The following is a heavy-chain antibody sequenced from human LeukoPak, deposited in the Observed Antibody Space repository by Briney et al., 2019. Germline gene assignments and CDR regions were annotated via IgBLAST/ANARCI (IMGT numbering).Heavy chain of an antibody. CDR2: MNPNSGNT. CDR1: GYTFTSYD. CDR3: ARTEVGGYYYDFDY. D-gene: IGHD3-22*01. Sequence: GASVKVSCKASGYTFTSYDIGWVRQATGQGLEWMGWMNPNSGNTGYAQKFQGRVTMTRNTSISTAYMELSSLRSEDTAVYYCARTEVGGYYYDFDYWGQGTLVTVSS. J-gene: IGHJ4*02. V-gene: IGHV1-8*01.